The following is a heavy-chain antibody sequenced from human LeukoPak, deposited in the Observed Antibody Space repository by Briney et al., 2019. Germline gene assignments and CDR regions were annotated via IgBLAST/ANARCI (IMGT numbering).Heavy chain of an antibody. V-gene: IGHV1-2*02. Sequence: ASVKVSCKASGYTFTGYYMHWARQAPGQGLEWMGWINPNSGGTNYAQKFQGRVTMTRDTSISTAYMELSRLRSDDAAVYYCARVTERFLEWFPDYWGQGTLVTVSS. J-gene: IGHJ4*02. D-gene: IGHD3-3*01. CDR1: GYTFTGYY. CDR2: INPNSGGT. CDR3: ARVTERFLEWFPDY.